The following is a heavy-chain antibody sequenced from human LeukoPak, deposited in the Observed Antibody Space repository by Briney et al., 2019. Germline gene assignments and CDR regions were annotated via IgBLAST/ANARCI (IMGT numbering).Heavy chain of an antibody. CDR3: ASEYCSGDSCEGGHFDY. CDR2: IYYSGHT. D-gene: IGHD2-15*01. V-gene: IGHV4-39*07. J-gene: IGHJ4*02. Sequence: GSLRLSCAASGFTFSSNWMHWVRQPPGKGLEWIGSIYYSGHTYYNPSLKSRVTISVDTSNNQFSLKLSSVTAADTAIYYCASEYCSGDSCEGGHFDYWGQGTLVTVSS. CDR1: GFTFSSNWM.